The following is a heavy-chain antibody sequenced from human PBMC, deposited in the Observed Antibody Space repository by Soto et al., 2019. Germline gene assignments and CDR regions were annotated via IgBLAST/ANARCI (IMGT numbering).Heavy chain of an antibody. J-gene: IGHJ5*02. CDR3: ARVAEGGSSVSWFDP. CDR1: GGSISNYY. V-gene: IGHV4-59*01. D-gene: IGHD3-16*01. CDR2: IYSSATT. Sequence: SETLSLTCTVSGGSISNYYWSWIRQPPGKGLEWIGYIYSSATTTYNRSLKSRVSISVDTSKKQFSLKLTSVTAADTAVYYCARVAEGGSSVSWFDPWGQGTMVTVSS.